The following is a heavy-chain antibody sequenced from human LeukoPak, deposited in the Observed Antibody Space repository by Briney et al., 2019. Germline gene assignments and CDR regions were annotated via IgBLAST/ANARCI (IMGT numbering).Heavy chain of an antibody. D-gene: IGHD2-15*01. CDR2: INWDGSVT. V-gene: IGHV3-74*01. CDR3: SRGGYSHAFDI. Sequence: GGSLRLSCVASGFTFSGFYIHWVRQAPGKGLVWVSHINWDGSVTTYADSVRGRFTISRDNAKNTLYLQMDSLRAEDTAVYYCSRGGYSHAFDIWGQGTVVTVS. CDR1: GFTFSGFY. J-gene: IGHJ3*02.